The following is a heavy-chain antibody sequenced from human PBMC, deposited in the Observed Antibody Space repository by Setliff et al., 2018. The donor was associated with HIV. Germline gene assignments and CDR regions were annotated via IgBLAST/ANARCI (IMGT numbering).Heavy chain of an antibody. CDR1: GGSITSGNYF. V-gene: IGHV4-61*09. CDR2: MYTDGST. J-gene: IGHJ4*02. Sequence: SETLSLTCTVSGGSITSGNYFWSWIRQPAGKGLEWIGHMYTDGSTNYNPSFKSRVTISADTSKNQFSLKLSSVTAADTAVYYCARGIENFWSGYIRWGQGTLVT. CDR3: ARGIENFWSGYIR. D-gene: IGHD3-3*01.